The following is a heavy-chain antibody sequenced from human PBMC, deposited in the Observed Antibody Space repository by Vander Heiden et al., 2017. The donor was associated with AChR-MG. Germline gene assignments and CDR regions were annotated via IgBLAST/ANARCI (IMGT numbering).Heavy chain of an antibody. CDR1: GFTFSYYA. D-gene: IGHD4-4*01. CDR3: AKAHDYSNYGVFDY. J-gene: IGHJ4*02. CDR2: ISGSGGST. V-gene: IGHV3-23*01. Sequence: EVQLLESGGGLVQPGGSLRLSCAASGFTFSYYAMTWVRQAPGKGLEWVSAISGSGGSTYYADSVKGRFTISRDNSKNTLYLQMNSLRAEDTALYYCAKAHDYSNYGVFDYWGQGTLVTVSS.